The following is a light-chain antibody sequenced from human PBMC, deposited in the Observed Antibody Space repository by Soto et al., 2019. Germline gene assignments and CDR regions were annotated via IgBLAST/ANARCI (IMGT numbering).Light chain of an antibody. CDR2: RVS. Sequence: QSALIQPPSASGSPGQSVTISCPGTTSDVGGYNKLPWYQQHPGKAPKPMIYRVSKRPSGVPDRFSGAKSGNTASLTVSGLQAEDEADYYCSSYAGSNNWNFGTGTKLTVL. CDR3: SSYAGSNNWN. CDR1: TSDVGGYNK. V-gene: IGLV2-8*01. J-gene: IGLJ1*01.